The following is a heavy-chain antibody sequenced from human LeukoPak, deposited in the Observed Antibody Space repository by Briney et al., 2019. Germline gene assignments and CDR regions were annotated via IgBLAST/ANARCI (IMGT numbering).Heavy chain of an antibody. J-gene: IGHJ5*02. V-gene: IGHV3-23*01. Sequence: QPGGSLRLSCAASGFTFSSYAMSWVRQAPGKGLEWVSAISVSGGSTYYADSVKGRFTISRDNSKNTLYLQMNSLRAEDTAVYYCAKTGLIAAAGTWWFDPWGQGTLVTVSS. CDR1: GFTFSSYA. CDR3: AKTGLIAAAGTWWFDP. CDR2: ISVSGGST. D-gene: IGHD6-13*01.